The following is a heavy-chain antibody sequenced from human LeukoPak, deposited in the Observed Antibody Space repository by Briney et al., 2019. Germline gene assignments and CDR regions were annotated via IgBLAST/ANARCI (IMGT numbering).Heavy chain of an antibody. J-gene: IGHJ4*02. D-gene: IGHD6-19*01. CDR3: TCSGWSIYYFDY. V-gene: IGHV3-53*01. CDR2: IYSGGNT. CDR1: GFAVSSNY. Sequence: GGSLRLSCAASGFAVSSNYMSWVRQAPGKGLEWVSIIYSGGNTHYADSVKGRFTISRDNSKNTLYLQMNSLRAEDTAVYYCTCSGWSIYYFDYWGQGTLVTVSP.